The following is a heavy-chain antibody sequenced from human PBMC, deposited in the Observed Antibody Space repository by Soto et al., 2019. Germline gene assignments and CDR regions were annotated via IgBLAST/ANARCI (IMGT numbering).Heavy chain of an antibody. CDR1: GYSFTRHD. V-gene: IGHV1-8*01. Sequence: QVQLVQSGAEVRKPGASVRVSCKATGYSFTRHDINWLRQAAGQGLEWMGWMNPNSGNAVYAQKFQGSVTMTRNTSIATAYIEVTSLKSEDTAVYFCARGAYNNYSHWFDPWGQGTLGTVSS. CDR2: MNPNSGNA. CDR3: ARGAYNNYSHWFDP. J-gene: IGHJ5*02. D-gene: IGHD4-4*01.